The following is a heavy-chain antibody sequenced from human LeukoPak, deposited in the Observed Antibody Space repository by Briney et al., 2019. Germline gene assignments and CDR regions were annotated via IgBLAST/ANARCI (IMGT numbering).Heavy chain of an antibody. CDR1: GFTFSSYA. CDR3: ARDRGGGDCCDDAFDV. CDR2: ISYDGSNK. V-gene: IGHV3-30*04. Sequence: PGGSLRLSCAASGFTFSSYAMHWVRQAPGKGLEWVAVISYDGSNKYYADSVKGRFTISRDNSKNTLYLQMNSLRAEDTAVYYCARDRGGGDCCDDAFDVWGQGTMVTVSS. J-gene: IGHJ3*01. D-gene: IGHD2-21*02.